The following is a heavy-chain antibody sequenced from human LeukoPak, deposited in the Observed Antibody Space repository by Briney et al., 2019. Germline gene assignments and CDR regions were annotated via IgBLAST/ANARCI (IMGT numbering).Heavy chain of an antibody. CDR3: AKDSLTYYYGSGSYGY. J-gene: IGHJ4*02. Sequence: GGSLRLSCAASGFTFSSHGMSWVRQAPGKGLEWVSAISGSGGSTYYADSVKGRFTISRDNSKNTLYLQMNSLRAEDTAVYYCAKDSLTYYYGSGSYGYWGQGTLVTVSS. D-gene: IGHD3-10*01. V-gene: IGHV3-23*01. CDR2: ISGSGGST. CDR1: GFTFSSHG.